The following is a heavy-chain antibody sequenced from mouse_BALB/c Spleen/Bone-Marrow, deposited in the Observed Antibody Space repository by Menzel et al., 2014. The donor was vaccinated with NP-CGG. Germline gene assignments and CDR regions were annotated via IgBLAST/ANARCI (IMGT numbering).Heavy chain of an antibody. Sequence: EVKLMESGGGLVQPGGSRKLSCAASGFAFRSFGMHWVRQAPEKGREWVAYISSDSSAVYYADTVKGRFTISRDSPKNTLFLQMTSLRSEDTAMYYCTRGGNWDDFDYWGQGTTLTVSS. J-gene: IGHJ2*01. CDR3: TRGGNWDDFDY. V-gene: IGHV5-17*02. D-gene: IGHD4-1*01. CDR1: GFAFRSFG. CDR2: ISSDSSAV.